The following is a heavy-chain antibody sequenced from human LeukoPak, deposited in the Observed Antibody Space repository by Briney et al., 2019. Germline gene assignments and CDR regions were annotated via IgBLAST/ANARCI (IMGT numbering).Heavy chain of an antibody. J-gene: IGHJ4*02. CDR2: ISYDGSNK. CDR3: AKVSDYDILTTGYDY. V-gene: IGHV3-30-3*01. Sequence: GGSLRLSCAASGFTFSSYAMHWVRQAPGKGLEWVAVISYDGSNKYYADSVKGRFTISRDNSKNTLYLQMNSLRAEDTAVYYCAKVSDYDILTTGYDYWGQGTLVTVSS. D-gene: IGHD3-9*01. CDR1: GFTFSSYA.